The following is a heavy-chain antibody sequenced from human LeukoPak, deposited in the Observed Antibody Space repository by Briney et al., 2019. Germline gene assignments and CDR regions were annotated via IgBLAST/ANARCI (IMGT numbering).Heavy chain of an antibody. CDR2: IYYSGST. CDR3: ARGFSVLRYFDWLPHYYYYYMDV. CDR1: GGSISSSSYY. Sequence: SETLSLTCTVSGGSISSSSYYWGWIRQPPGKGLEWIGSIYYSGSTYYNPSLKSRVTISVDTSKNQFSLKLSSVTAADTAVYYCARGFSVLRYFDWLPHYYYYYMDVWGKGTTVTVSS. J-gene: IGHJ6*03. D-gene: IGHD3-9*01. V-gene: IGHV4-39*07.